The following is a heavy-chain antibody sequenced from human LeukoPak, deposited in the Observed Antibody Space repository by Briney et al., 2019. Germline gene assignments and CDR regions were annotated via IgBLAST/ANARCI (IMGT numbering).Heavy chain of an antibody. D-gene: IGHD2-15*01. J-gene: IGHJ3*02. CDR2: MNPNISKP. CDR3: ARVASGAFDI. Sequence: EWIGWMNPNISKPGYAQKFQGRVTITRNTSISTAYMELSSLRSEDTAVYYCARVASGAFDIWGQGTMVTVSS. V-gene: IGHV1-8*03.